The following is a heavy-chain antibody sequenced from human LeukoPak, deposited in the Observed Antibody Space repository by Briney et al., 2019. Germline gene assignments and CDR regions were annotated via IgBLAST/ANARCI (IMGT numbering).Heavy chain of an antibody. CDR3: ARDPKSGDGYNWSFDY. V-gene: IGHV1-2*02. Sequence: ASVKVSCKASGYTFTGYYMHWARQAPGQGLEWMGWINPNSGGTNYAQKFQGRVTMTRDTSISTAYMELSRLRSDDTAVYYCARDPKSGDGYNWSFDYWGLGTLVTVSS. CDR1: GYTFTGYY. CDR2: INPNSGGT. D-gene: IGHD5-24*01. J-gene: IGHJ4*02.